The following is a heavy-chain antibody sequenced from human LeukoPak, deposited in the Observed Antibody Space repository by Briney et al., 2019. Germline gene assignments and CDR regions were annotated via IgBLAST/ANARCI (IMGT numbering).Heavy chain of an antibody. D-gene: IGHD2-2*02. V-gene: IGHV3-23*01. Sequence: GGSLRLSCAASGFTFSSYSMNWVRQAPGKGLEWVSAISGSGGSTYYADSVKGRFTISRDNSKNTLYLQMNSLRAEDTAVYYCAKDRYQLLYSYFDYWGQGTLVTVSS. CDR1: GFTFSSYS. J-gene: IGHJ4*02. CDR2: ISGSGGST. CDR3: AKDRYQLLYSYFDY.